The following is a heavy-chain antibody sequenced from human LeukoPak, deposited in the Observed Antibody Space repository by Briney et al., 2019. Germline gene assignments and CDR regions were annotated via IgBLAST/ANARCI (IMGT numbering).Heavy chain of an antibody. CDR3: ARLSTDSSGYYYVWWFDP. Sequence: ASVKVSCXASGYTFTSYGISWVRQAPGQGLEWMGWISAYYGNTNYAQKLQGRVTMTTDTSTSTAYMELRSLRSDDTAVYYCARLSTDSSGYYYVWWFDPWGQGTLVTVSS. CDR1: GYTFTSYG. D-gene: IGHD3-22*01. J-gene: IGHJ5*02. V-gene: IGHV1-18*01. CDR2: ISAYYGNT.